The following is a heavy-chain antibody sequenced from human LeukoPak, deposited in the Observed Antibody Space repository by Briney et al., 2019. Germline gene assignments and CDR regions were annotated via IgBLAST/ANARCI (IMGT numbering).Heavy chain of an antibody. V-gene: IGHV3-21*01. CDR3: ARDPTSSWETAFDI. J-gene: IGHJ3*02. CDR1: GFTFNTYT. D-gene: IGHD1-26*01. CDR2: ISSGIRL. Sequence: GRSLRLSCAASGFTFNTYTMNWVRQAPGKGLEWVSSISSGIRLYYADSVTGRFTISRDNGKNSLYLQMNSLRAEDTAVYYCARDPTSSWETAFDIWGQGTMVTVSS.